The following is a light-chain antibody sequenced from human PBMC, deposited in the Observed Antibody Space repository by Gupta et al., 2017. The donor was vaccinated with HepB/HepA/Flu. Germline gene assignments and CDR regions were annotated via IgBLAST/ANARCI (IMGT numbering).Light chain of an antibody. CDR2: GAS. CDR1: QSVNDY. J-gene: IGKJ5*01. CDR3: LQYGSSPVT. Sequence: EFVLTQSPDTLSLSPGERPTLSCRASQSVNDYLAWYQQKPGQAPRLLIYGASSRATGIPDRFSGSGSGTDFTLTISRLEPEDFAVYYCLQYGSSPVTFGQGTRMEI. V-gene: IGKV3-20*01.